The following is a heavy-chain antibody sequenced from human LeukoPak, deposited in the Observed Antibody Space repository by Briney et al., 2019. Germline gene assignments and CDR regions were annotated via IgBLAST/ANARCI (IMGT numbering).Heavy chain of an antibody. Sequence: QPGGSLRLSCAASGFTFSSYAMSWVRQAPGKGLEWVSAISGSGGSTYYADSVKGRFTISRDNSKNTLYLQMNSLRAEDTAVYYCAKVSTYHFQYGDYGPYWGQGTLVTVSS. V-gene: IGHV3-23*01. D-gene: IGHD4-17*01. CDR2: ISGSGGST. J-gene: IGHJ4*02. CDR1: GFTFSSYA. CDR3: AKVSTYHFQYGDYGPY.